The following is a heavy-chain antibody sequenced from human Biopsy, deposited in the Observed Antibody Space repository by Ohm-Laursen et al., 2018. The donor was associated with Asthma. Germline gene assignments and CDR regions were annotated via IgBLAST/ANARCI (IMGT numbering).Heavy chain of an antibody. D-gene: IGHD4-23*01. CDR1: GDSISSYH. Sequence: GTLSLTCTVSGDSISSYHWSWIRQPPGKGLEWIGYVFYVGATNYNPSLKSRVTISVDTSKNQFFLRLSSVTAADTAVYYCARGVVYGGDSYAEYFQHWGQGTLVTVSS. CDR2: VFYVGAT. J-gene: IGHJ1*01. V-gene: IGHV4-59*01. CDR3: ARGVVYGGDSYAEYFQH.